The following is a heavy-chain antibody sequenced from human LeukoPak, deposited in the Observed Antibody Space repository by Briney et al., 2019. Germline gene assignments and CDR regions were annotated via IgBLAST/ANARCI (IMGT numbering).Heavy chain of an antibody. CDR1: GFTFSSYA. V-gene: IGHV3-23*01. J-gene: IGHJ3*02. CDR3: AKILSTINAFDI. Sequence: PGGSLRLSCTASGFTFSSYAMNWVRQAPGKGLEWVSGIGAGGTFTYYADSVKGRFTISRDNSKNTLYLQMNSLRAEDTAKYYCAKILSTINAFDIWGQGTMVTVSS. CDR2: IGAGGTFT. D-gene: IGHD5/OR15-5a*01.